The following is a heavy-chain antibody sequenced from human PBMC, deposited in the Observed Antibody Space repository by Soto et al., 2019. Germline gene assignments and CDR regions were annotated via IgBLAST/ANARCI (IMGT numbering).Heavy chain of an antibody. V-gene: IGHV3-23*01. CDR1: GFNFANYA. Sequence: GGSLRLSCGSSGFNFANYAMGWVRQAPGKGLEWVSGISSTGRRTYYAASVRGRFSISRDNSKNTVDLQINSLRAEDTAVYYCAKVANVGVVVEYFDHWGQGSLVTVSS. J-gene: IGHJ4*02. D-gene: IGHD3-3*01. CDR2: ISSTGRRT. CDR3: AKVANVGVVVEYFDH.